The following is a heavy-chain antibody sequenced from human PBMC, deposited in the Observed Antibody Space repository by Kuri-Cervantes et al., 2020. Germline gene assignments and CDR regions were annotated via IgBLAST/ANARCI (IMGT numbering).Heavy chain of an antibody. Sequence: GESLKISCAASGFTFSSYGMHWVRQAPGKGLEWVAVIWYDGSNKYYADSVKGRFTISRDNAKNSLYLQMNSLRAEDTALYCCAKVGGGGLDYWGQGTLVTVSS. V-gene: IGHV3-33*03. CDR1: GFTFSSYG. CDR3: AKVGGGGLDY. J-gene: IGHJ4*02. CDR2: IWYDGSNK. D-gene: IGHD1-26*01.